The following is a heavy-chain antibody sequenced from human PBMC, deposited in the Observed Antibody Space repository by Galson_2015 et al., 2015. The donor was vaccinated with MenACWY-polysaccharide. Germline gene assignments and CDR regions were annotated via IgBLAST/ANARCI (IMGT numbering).Heavy chain of an antibody. CDR1: GFAFSDYV. J-gene: IGHJ6*02. V-gene: IGHV3-33*01. CDR2: IRYGGSDK. CDR3: ARSNYDEAAGYGMDV. Sequence: SLRLSCAASGFAFSDYVMHWVRQAPGKGLEWVAVIRYGGSDKYYEDSVKGRFTISSDKSKNTLYLQMNSLRAEDTAVYYCARSNYDEAAGYGMDVWGQGTTVTVSS. D-gene: IGHD3-3*01.